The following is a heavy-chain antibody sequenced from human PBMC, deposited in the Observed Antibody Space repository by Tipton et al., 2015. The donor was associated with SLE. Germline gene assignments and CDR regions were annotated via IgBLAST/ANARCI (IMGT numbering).Heavy chain of an antibody. Sequence: SLRLSCVASEFTFSIYAMHWVRQAPGKGLEWVAVISNDGSNKYYADSVKGRFTASRDNFKNTLYLQLNSVRAEDTAVYHCARIDYSAYCSSDNCYAADYWGQGTLVIVSS. J-gene: IGHJ4*02. V-gene: IGHV3-30*04. CDR2: ISNDGSNK. CDR1: EFTFSIYA. CDR3: ARIDYSAYCSSDNCYAADY. D-gene: IGHD2-2*01.